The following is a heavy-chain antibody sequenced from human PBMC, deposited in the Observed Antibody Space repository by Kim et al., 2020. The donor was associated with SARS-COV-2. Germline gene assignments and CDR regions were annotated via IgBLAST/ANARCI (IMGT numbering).Heavy chain of an antibody. Sequence: GGSLRLSCAASGFTFSSYEMNWVRQAPGKGLEWVSYISSSGSTIYYADSVKGRLTISRDNAKNSLYLQMNSLRAEDTAVYYCALLIYGDYEDYYYGMDVWGQGTTVTVSS. V-gene: IGHV3-48*03. CDR2: ISSSGSTI. CDR1: GFTFSSYE. D-gene: IGHD4-17*01. J-gene: IGHJ6*02. CDR3: ALLIYGDYEDYYYGMDV.